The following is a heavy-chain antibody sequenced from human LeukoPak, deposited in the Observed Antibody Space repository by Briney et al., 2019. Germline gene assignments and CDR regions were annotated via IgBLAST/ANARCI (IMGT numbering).Heavy chain of an antibody. D-gene: IGHD4-17*01. Sequence: GGSLRLSCAASGFTFSSYSMNWVRQAPGKGLEWVSSISSSSSYIYYADSVKGRFTISRDNAKNSLYLQMNSLRAEDTAVYYCARGSTVTTPRNDYWGQGTLVTASS. J-gene: IGHJ4*02. V-gene: IGHV3-21*01. CDR3: ARGSTVTTPRNDY. CDR1: GFTFSSYS. CDR2: ISSSSSYI.